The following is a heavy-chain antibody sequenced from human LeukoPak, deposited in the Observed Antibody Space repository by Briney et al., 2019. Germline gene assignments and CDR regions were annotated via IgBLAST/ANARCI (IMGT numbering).Heavy chain of an antibody. CDR1: GFTFSSYA. Sequence: GGSLRLSCAASGFTFSSYAMHWVRQAPGKGLEWVAVISYDGSNKYYADSVKGRFTISRDNSKNTLYLQMNSLRAEDTAVYYCARDPQSIVGASWFDPWGQGTLVTVSS. D-gene: IGHD1-26*01. V-gene: IGHV3-30-3*01. CDR2: ISYDGSNK. CDR3: ARDPQSIVGASWFDP. J-gene: IGHJ5*02.